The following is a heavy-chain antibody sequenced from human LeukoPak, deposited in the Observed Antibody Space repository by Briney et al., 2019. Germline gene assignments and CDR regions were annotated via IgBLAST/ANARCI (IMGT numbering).Heavy chain of an antibody. D-gene: IGHD6-19*01. J-gene: IGHJ4*02. Sequence: SETLSLTCTVSGYSISSGYHWGWIRQPPGKGLEWIGEINHSGSTNYNPSLKSRVTISVDTSKNQFSLKLSSVTAADTAVYYCAIRRAGYSSGWYGTIDYWGQGTLVTVSS. V-gene: IGHV4-38-2*02. CDR1: GYSISSGYH. CDR2: INHSGST. CDR3: AIRRAGYSSGWYGTIDY.